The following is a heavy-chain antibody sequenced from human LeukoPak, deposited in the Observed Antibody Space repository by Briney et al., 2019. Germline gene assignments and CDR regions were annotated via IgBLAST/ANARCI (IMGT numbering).Heavy chain of an antibody. Sequence: PGRSLRLSCAASGFTFSNYAVHWVRQAPGKGLEWVAGIAYDGSHKDYADSVKGRFTISRDNSKNTLYPQMNSLRAEDTAVYYCAKGEDVVATGTFDYWGQGTLVTVSS. CDR3: AKGEDVVATGTFDY. D-gene: IGHD5-12*01. CDR2: IAYDGSHK. J-gene: IGHJ4*02. V-gene: IGHV3-30*04. CDR1: GFTFSNYA.